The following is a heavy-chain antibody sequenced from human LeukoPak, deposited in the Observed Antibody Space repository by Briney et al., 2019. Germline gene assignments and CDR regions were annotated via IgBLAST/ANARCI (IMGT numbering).Heavy chain of an antibody. J-gene: IGHJ4*02. CDR2: IYYSGST. D-gene: IGHD3-22*01. Sequence: SETLSLTCTVSGGSISSSSYYWGWIRQPPGKGLEWIGYIYYSGSTNYNPSLKSRVTISVDTSKNQFSLKLSSVTAADTAVYYCARGADSSGYYSIFYFDYWGQGTLVTVSS. V-gene: IGHV4-61*05. CDR3: ARGADSSGYYSIFYFDY. CDR1: GGSISSSSYY.